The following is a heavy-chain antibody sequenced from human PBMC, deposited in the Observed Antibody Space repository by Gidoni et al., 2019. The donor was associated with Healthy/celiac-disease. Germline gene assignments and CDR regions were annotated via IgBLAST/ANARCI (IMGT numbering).Heavy chain of an antibody. V-gene: IGHV4-34*01. D-gene: IGHD5-18*01. CDR1: GGSVSGYY. CDR3: ARGEVDTAMIYYYYGMDV. CDR2: INHRGST. Sequence: QVQLQQWGAGLLKPSETLSLTCAVYGGSVSGYYWSWIRQPPGKGLEWIGEINHRGSTNYNPSLKSRVTISVDTSKNQFSLKLSSVTAADTAVYYCARGEVDTAMIYYYYGMDVWGQGTTVTVSS. J-gene: IGHJ6*02.